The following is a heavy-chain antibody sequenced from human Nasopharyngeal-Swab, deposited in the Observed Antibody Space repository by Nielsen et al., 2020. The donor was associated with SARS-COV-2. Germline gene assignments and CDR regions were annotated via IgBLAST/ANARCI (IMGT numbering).Heavy chain of an antibody. J-gene: IGHJ4*02. CDR2: IGRSGKTI. CDR3: ARDQGSSWRLDS. D-gene: IGHD6-13*01. Sequence: LKISCAVSGFTFSSYDMNWIRQAPNKGLEWFSYIGRSGKTIYYADSVKGRFTISRDNAKNSLYLQMNNLRCDDTGVYYCARDQGSSWRLDSWGQGALVTVSS. V-gene: IGHV3-48*03. CDR1: GFTFSSYD.